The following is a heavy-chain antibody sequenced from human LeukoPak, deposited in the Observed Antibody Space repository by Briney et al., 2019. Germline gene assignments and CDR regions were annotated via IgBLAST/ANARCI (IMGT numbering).Heavy chain of an antibody. CDR2: INPNSGGT. J-gene: IGHJ5*02. CDR1: GYTFTGCY. CDR3: AREAGYCSSTSCYVRWFDP. V-gene: IGHV1-2*02. Sequence: ASVKVSCKASGYTFTGCYMPWVRQAPGQGLEWMGWINPNSGGTNYAQKFQGRVTMTRDTSISTAYMELSRLRSDDTAVYYCAREAGYCSSTSCYVRWFDPWGQGTLVTVSS. D-gene: IGHD2-2*01.